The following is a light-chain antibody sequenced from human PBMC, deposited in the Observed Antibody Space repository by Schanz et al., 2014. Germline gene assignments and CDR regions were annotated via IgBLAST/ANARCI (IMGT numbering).Light chain of an antibody. V-gene: IGKV1-27*01. CDR2: AAS. CDR1: QGISVY. Sequence: DIQMTQSPSSLSASVGDRVTITCRASQGISVYLAGYQQKPGKVPKLLIYAASTLQSGVPSRFSGSGSGTDFTLTISSLQPEDVATYFCQKYNSAPRTFGQGTKVEIK. J-gene: IGKJ1*01. CDR3: QKYNSAPRT.